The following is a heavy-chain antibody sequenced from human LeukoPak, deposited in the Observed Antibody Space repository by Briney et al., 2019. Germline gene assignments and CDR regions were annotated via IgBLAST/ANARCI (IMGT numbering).Heavy chain of an antibody. CDR3: ARDHCSGGSCFDY. J-gene: IGHJ4*02. D-gene: IGHD2-15*01. Sequence: SETLSLTCTVSGGSISSGGYYWSWIRQHPGKGLEWIGYIYYSGSTYYNPSLKSRVTISVDTSKNQFSLMLSSVTAADTAVYYCARDHCSGGSCFDYWGQGTLVTVSS. V-gene: IGHV4-31*03. CDR2: IYYSGST. CDR1: GGSISSGGYY.